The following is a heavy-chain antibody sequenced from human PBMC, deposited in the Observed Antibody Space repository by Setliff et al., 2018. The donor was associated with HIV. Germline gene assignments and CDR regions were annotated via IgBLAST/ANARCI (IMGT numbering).Heavy chain of an antibody. J-gene: IGHJ4*02. CDR1: GDSIDSPHC. D-gene: IGHD6-13*01. CDR2: IFHGGNT. CDR3: ATLAAAGESYDY. V-gene: IGHV4-4*02. Sequence: PSETLSLTCTVSGDSIDSPHCWSWVRQSLEKGLEWIGEIFHGGNTNYSPSLESRVTLSVDKSKNQFSLRLSSVTAADTAVYYCATLAAAGESYDYWGQGSLVTVSS.